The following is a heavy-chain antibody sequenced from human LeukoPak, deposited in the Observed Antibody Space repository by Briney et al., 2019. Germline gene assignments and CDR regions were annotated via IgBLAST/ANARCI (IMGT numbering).Heavy chain of an antibody. J-gene: IGHJ4*02. V-gene: IGHV1-8*01. Sequence: ASVKVSCKASGYTFTSDDINWVRQATGQGLEWMGWMNPNSGNTGYAQKFQGRVTMTRNTSISTAYMELSNLRSEDTAVYYCARGRSKSLGTVNAFIHWGQGTLVTVSS. D-gene: IGHD4-17*01. CDR2: MNPNSGNT. CDR1: GYTFTSDD. CDR3: ARGRSKSLGTVNAFIH.